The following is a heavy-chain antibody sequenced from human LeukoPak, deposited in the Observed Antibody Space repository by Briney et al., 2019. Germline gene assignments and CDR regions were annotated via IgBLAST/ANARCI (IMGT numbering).Heavy chain of an antibody. J-gene: IGHJ4*02. V-gene: IGHV1-69*05. CDR3: ARAIVATITLGFGY. CDR2: IIPIFGTV. Sequence: SVKVSCKASGGIFSSYAISWVRQAPGQGLEWMGGIIPIFGTVNYAQKFQGRVTITTDESTSTAYMELSSLRSEDTAVYYCARAIVATITLGFGYWGQGTLVTVSS. D-gene: IGHD5-12*01. CDR1: GGIFSSYA.